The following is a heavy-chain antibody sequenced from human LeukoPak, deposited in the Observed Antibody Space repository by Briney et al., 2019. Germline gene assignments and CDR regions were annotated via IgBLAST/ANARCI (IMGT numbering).Heavy chain of an antibody. CDR2: IYYSGST. CDR1: GGSISSGGYY. D-gene: IGHD4-17*01. J-gene: IGHJ4*02. CDR3: ARTKVTKEVDY. V-gene: IGHV4-31*03. Sequence: SETLSVTCTASGGSISSGGYYWSWIRQHPGKGLEWIGYIYYSGSTYYNPSLKSRVTISVDTSKNQFSLKLSSVTAADTAVYYCARTKVTKEVDYWGQGTLVTVSS.